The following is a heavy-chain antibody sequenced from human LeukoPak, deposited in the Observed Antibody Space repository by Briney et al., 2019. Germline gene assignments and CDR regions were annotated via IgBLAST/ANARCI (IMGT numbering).Heavy chain of an antibody. CDR2: INHSGST. D-gene: IGHD7-27*01. CDR3: ARSIGWGIPAYYYYGMDV. Sequence: PSETLSLTCTVSGGSISSSSYYWGWIRQPPGKGLEWIGEINHSGSTNYNPSLKSRVTISVDTSKNQFSLKLSSVAAADTAVYYCARSIGWGIPAYYYYGMDVWGQGTTVTVSS. CDR1: GGSISSSSYY. J-gene: IGHJ6*02. V-gene: IGHV4-39*07.